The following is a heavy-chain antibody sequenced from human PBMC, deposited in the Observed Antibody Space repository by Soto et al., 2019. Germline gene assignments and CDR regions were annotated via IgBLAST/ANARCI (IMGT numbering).Heavy chain of an antibody. D-gene: IGHD2-2*01. CDR1: GGSISSGGYY. CDR2: IYYSGST. J-gene: IGHJ5*02. V-gene: IGHV4-31*03. Sequence: PSETLSLTCTVSGGSISSGGYYWSWIRQNPGKGLEWIGYIYYSGSTYYNPSLKSRVTISVDTSKNQFSLKLSTVTAADTAVYFCVCVNFYFVFLSAAIVWFVPCGQGPLVSVSS. CDR3: VCVNFYFVFLSAAIVWFVP.